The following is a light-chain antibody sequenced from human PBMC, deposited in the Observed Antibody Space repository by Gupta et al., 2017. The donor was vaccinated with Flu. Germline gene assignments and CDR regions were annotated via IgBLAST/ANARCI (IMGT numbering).Light chain of an antibody. J-gene: IGKJ2*01. CDR2: CAS. CDR3: RQYNNGNPYT. V-gene: IGKV3-15*01. Sequence: ATLSVSPGERATLSCRASQSGISNLACYQQKTGQAASILIECASTRATGIPARSISSRSGTAYTRTISSLQSQDYSVNYCRQYNNGNPYTFGQGTKLEIK. CDR1: QSGISN.